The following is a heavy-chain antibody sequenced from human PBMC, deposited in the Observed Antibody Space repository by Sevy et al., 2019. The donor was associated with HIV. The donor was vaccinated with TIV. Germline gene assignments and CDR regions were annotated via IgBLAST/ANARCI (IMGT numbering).Heavy chain of an antibody. V-gene: IGHV1-18*01. CDR1: GYTFTSYG. CDR3: ARDSGVYDFWSGYYRGKGYGMDV. J-gene: IGHJ6*02. D-gene: IGHD3-3*01. CDR2: ISAYNGNT. Sequence: ASVKVSCKASGYTFTSYGISWVRQAPGQGLEWMGWISAYNGNTNYAQKLQGRVTMTTDTSTSTAYMELRSLRSDDTAVYYCARDSGVYDFWSGYYRGKGYGMDVWGQGTTVTVSS.